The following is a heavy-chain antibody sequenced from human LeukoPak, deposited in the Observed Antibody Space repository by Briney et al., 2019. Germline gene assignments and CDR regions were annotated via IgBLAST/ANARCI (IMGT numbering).Heavy chain of an antibody. CDR1: GDSISSSSYY. CDR3: ARDLYGSGSYYNDWFDP. Sequence: SETLSLTCTVSGDSISSSSYYRGWIRQPPGKGLEWIGSIYYSGSTYYNPSLKSRVTISVDTSKNQFSLKLSSVTAADTAVYYCARDLYGSGSYYNDWFDPWGQGTLVTVSS. J-gene: IGHJ5*02. V-gene: IGHV4-39*07. CDR2: IYYSGST. D-gene: IGHD3-10*01.